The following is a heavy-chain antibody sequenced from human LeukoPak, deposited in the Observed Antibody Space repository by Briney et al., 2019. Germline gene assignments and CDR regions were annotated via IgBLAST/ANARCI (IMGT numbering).Heavy chain of an antibody. CDR3: ARGDGSGSYEN. J-gene: IGHJ4*02. CDR2: IYTSGST. V-gene: IGHV4-61*02. Sequence: SETLSLTCTVSGGSISSSSYYWGWIRQPAGKGLEWIGRIYTSGSTNYNPSLKSRVTMSVDTSKNQFSLKLSSVTAADTAVYYCARGDGSGSYENWGQGTLVTVSS. D-gene: IGHD3-10*01. CDR1: GGSISSSSYY.